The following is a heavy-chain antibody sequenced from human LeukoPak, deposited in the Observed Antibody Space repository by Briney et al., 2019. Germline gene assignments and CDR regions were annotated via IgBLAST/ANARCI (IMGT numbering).Heavy chain of an antibody. CDR2: VHYRATS. D-gene: IGHD3-10*01. Sequence: PSETLSLTCNVSGQSLSTSSFYWGWIRQPPGKGLEWIGSVHYRATSYNNPSLQGRVTMSVDTSENLFSLELTSVTAADTAVYFCARHPPYYYRSGYHFDFWGQGTLVTVSS. J-gene: IGHJ4*02. CDR3: ARHPPYYYRSGYHFDF. V-gene: IGHV4-39*01. CDR1: GQSLSTSSFY.